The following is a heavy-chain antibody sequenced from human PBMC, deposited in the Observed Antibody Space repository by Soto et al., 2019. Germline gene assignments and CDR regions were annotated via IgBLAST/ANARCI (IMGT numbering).Heavy chain of an antibody. Sequence: ASVKVSCKASGYTFITYGVTWVRQAPGQGLEWMGWITPYNGKTHYAQKFQDRVTMTTDTAATTAYTELRSLTSDDSAMYFCARDTSHYFDHWGQGILVTVSS. CDR1: GYTFITYG. V-gene: IGHV1-18*01. CDR2: ITPYNGKT. D-gene: IGHD2-2*01. J-gene: IGHJ4*02. CDR3: ARDTSHYFDH.